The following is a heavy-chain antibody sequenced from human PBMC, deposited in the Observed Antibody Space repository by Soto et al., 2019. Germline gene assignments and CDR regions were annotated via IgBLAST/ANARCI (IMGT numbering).Heavy chain of an antibody. Sequence: GGSLRLSCAASGFTFSSYWMSWVRQAPGKGLEWVANIKQDGSEKYYVDSVKGRSTISRDNAKNSLYLQMNSLRAEDTAVYYCAREDYDILTGYSYYYYYGMDVWGQGTTVTVSS. CDR3: AREDYDILTGYSYYYYYGMDV. D-gene: IGHD3-9*01. CDR2: IKQDGSEK. CDR1: GFTFSSYW. V-gene: IGHV3-7*03. J-gene: IGHJ6*02.